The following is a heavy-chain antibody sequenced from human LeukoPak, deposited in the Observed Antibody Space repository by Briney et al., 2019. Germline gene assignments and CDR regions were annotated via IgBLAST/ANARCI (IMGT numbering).Heavy chain of an antibody. Sequence: GESLKISCKGSGYSFTSYWIGWVRQMPGKGLEWMGIIYPGDSDTRYSPSFQGQVTISADKSISTAYLQWSSLKASATAMYYYSTRYYSSGDDCSSYYYYYMDVWGKGTTVTVSS. D-gene: IGHD2-21*02. CDR1: GYSFTSYW. CDR2: IYPGDSDT. J-gene: IGHJ6*03. CDR3: STRYYSSGDDCSSYYYYYMDV. V-gene: IGHV5-51*01.